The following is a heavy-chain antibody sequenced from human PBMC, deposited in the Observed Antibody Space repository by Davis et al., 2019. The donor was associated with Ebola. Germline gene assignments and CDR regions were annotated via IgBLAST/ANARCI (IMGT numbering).Heavy chain of an antibody. CDR1: GGSISSGGYY. J-gene: IGHJ4*02. D-gene: IGHD6-19*01. CDR3: ARLSSGWSHVDY. CDR2: IYYSGST. V-gene: IGHV4-61*08. Sequence: PGGSLRLSCTVSGGSISSGGYYWSWIRQPPGKGLEWIGYIYYSGSTNYNPSLKSRVTISVDTSKNQFSLKLSSVTAADTAVYYCARLSSGWSHVDYWGQGTLVTVSS.